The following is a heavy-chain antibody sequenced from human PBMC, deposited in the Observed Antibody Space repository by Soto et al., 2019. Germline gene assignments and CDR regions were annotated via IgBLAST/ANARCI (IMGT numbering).Heavy chain of an antibody. CDR2: IRSKAYGGTT. D-gene: IGHD3-9*01. CDR3: TSYYDILTGPFDY. V-gene: IGHV3-49*03. J-gene: IGHJ4*02. Sequence: PGGSLRLSCTASRFSVGDYAMSWFRQAPGKGLEWVGFIRSKAYGGTTEYAASVKGRFTISRDDSKSIAYLQMNSLKTEDTAVYYCTSYYDILTGPFDYWGQGTLVTVSS. CDR1: RFSVGDYA.